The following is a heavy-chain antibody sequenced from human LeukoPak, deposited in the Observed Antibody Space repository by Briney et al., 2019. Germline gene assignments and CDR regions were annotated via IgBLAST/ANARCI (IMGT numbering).Heavy chain of an antibody. CDR1: GGSISSYY. V-gene: IGHV4-59*01. CDR2: IYYSGST. J-gene: IGHJ4*02. D-gene: IGHD6-13*01. CDR3: ARGLMMAVAGRGEFHY. Sequence: SETLSLTCIVSGGSISSYYWSWIRQPPGKGLEWFGYIYYSGSTNYNPSLKSRVTISVDTSKNQFSLKLSSVTAADTAVYYCARGLMMAVAGRGEFHYWGQGTLVTVSS.